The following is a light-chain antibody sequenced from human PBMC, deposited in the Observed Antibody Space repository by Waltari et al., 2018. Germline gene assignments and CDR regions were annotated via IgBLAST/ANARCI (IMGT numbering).Light chain of an antibody. J-gene: IGLJ2*01. CDR3: QSYDSSLSGHVV. Sequence: QSVLTQPPSVSGAPGQRVTISCTGSSSNTGAGYHLHWYQQLPGTAPKLLIYGNSNRPSGVPDRFSGSKSGTSASLAITGLQTEDEADYYCQSYDSSLSGHVVFGGGTKLTVL. CDR1: SSNTGAGYH. V-gene: IGLV1-40*01. CDR2: GNS.